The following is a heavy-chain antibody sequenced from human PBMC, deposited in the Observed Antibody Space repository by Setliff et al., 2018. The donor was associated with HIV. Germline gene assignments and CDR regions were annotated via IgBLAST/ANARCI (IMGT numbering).Heavy chain of an antibody. Sequence: KSSETLSLTCAVYGESFSGYYWNWIRQPPGKGLEWIGEINHSGSTKYNPSLKRRVTISVDTAKKQFSLKLSSVTAADTAVYYCARGFSGHYSFTGYMDVWGKGTTVTSP. D-gene: IGHD3-22*01. V-gene: IGHV4-34*01. CDR2: INHSGST. CDR1: GESFSGYY. CDR3: ARGFSGHYSFTGYMDV. J-gene: IGHJ6*03.